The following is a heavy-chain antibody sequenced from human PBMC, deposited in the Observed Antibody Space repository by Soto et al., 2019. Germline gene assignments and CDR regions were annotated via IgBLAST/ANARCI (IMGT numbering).Heavy chain of an antibody. J-gene: IGHJ6*02. CDR3: ARGPRIAAAGPVYYYYYGMDV. CDR2: IYYSGST. Sequence: KASETLSLTCTVSGGSVSSGSYYWSWIRQPPGKGLEWIGYIYYSGSTNYNPSLKSRVTISVDTSKNQFSLKLSSVTAADTAVYYCARGPRIAAAGPVYYYYYGMDVWGQGTTVTVSS. D-gene: IGHD6-13*01. CDR1: GGSVSSGSYY. V-gene: IGHV4-61*01.